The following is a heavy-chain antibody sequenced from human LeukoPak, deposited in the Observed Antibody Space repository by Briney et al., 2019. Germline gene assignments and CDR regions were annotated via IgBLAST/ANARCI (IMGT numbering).Heavy chain of an antibody. V-gene: IGHV3-30*18. Sequence: PGRSLRLSCAASRLTFSSYGMHWVRQAPGNGLEWVALISYDGSNKYYTDSVKGRFTISRDNSKNTLYLQMDSLRAEDTAVYYCAKDRGYSYGYFDYWGQGTLVTVSS. D-gene: IGHD5-18*01. CDR1: RLTFSSYG. CDR3: AKDRGYSYGYFDY. CDR2: ISYDGSNK. J-gene: IGHJ4*02.